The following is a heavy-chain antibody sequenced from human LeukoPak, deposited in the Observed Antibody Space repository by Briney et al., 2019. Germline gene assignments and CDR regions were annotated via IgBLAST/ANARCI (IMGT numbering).Heavy chain of an antibody. CDR1: GDSVSRKSAG. CDR3: ARGGLVRGSIDSLIAFDF. CDR2: IYYRSTWYS. D-gene: IGHD3-10*01. J-gene: IGHJ3*01. Sequence: SQTLSLTYAISGDSVSRKSAGWNWIRQSPSRGLEWLGRIYYRSTWYSDFLTSRITISPDTYKNQFSLHLDSVTPEDTAVYYCARGGLVRGSIDSLIAFDFWGQGTVVTVSS. V-gene: IGHV6-1*01.